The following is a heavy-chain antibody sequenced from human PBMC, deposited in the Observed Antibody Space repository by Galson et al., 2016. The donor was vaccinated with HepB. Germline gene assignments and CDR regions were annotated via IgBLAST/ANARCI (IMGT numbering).Heavy chain of an antibody. CDR3: AAAYNPRHYYGMDV. J-gene: IGHJ6*02. D-gene: IGHD5-24*01. CDR2: VVVGRGDT. Sequence: SVKVSCQASGFTFRTSAVQWVRQARGQRLEWIGWVVVGRGDTDYAEEFQERVTIAIDMSTGTTYMELSSLRPADTAVDCCAAAYNPRHYYGMDVWGQGTTITVAS. V-gene: IGHV1-58*01. CDR1: GFTFRTSA.